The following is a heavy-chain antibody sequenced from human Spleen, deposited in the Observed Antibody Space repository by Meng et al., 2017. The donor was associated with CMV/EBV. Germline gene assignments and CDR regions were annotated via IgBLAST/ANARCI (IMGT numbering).Heavy chain of an antibody. Sequence: GESLKISCAASGFAFSIYGMHWVRQAPGKGLEWVAFIRYDGNNKYYTDSVKGRFNISRDNPKNTLFLQMSSLRVEDTAVYYCAKYQGALEWLLDYWGQGTLVTVSS. CDR2: IRYDGNNK. V-gene: IGHV3-30*02. CDR3: AKYQGALEWLLDY. J-gene: IGHJ4*02. D-gene: IGHD3-3*01. CDR1: GFAFSIYG.